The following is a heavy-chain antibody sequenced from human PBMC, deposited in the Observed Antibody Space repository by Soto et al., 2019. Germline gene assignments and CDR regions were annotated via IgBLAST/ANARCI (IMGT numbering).Heavy chain of an antibody. CDR3: ARGRAETSHFDY. D-gene: IGHD1-7*01. CDR1: GYTFTNFG. J-gene: IGHJ4*02. V-gene: IGHV1-18*01. Sequence: ASVKVSCKASGYTFTNFGISWVRQAPGQGLEWMGWISAYNGNTNYAQKFQGRVTMTTDTSTSTAYMEVRSLRVEDTALYYCARGRAETSHFDYWGQGTLVTVSS. CDR2: ISAYNGNT.